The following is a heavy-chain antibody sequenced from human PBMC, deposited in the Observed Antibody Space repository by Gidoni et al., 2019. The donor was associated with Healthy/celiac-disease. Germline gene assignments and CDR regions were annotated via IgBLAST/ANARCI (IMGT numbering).Heavy chain of an antibody. Sequence: QVQLPESGPGLVKPSETLSLTCPVSGGSISSYYWSWIRQPPGKGLEWIGDIYYSGSTNYNPSLKSRVTISVDKSKNQFSLKLSSVTAADTAVYYCARQSSPRGYFDLWGRGTLVTVSS. CDR2: IYYSGST. J-gene: IGHJ2*01. V-gene: IGHV4-59*08. CDR3: ARQSSPRGYFDL. CDR1: GGSISSYY.